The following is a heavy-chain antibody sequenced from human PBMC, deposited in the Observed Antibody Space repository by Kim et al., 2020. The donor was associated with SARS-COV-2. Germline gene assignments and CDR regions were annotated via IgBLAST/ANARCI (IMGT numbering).Heavy chain of an antibody. CDR2: ISGTGGST. J-gene: IGHJ1*01. Sequence: GGSLRLSCAASGFTFNDYAMSWVRQAPGKGLEWVSGISGTGGSTYYADSVKGRYTISRDNSKNTVYLQMNSLRAEDTAIYYCAKDTRRSTSYAEYFQDWGQGTLVTVSS. CDR1: GFTFNDYA. D-gene: IGHD2-2*01. V-gene: IGHV3-23*01. CDR3: AKDTRRSTSYAEYFQD.